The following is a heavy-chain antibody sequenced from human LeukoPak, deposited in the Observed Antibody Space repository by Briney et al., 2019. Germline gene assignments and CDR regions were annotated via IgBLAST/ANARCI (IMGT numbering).Heavy chain of an antibody. CDR2: INHSGST. J-gene: IGHJ4*02. D-gene: IGHD3-16*02. CDR1: GGSFSGYY. V-gene: IGHV4-34*01. CDR3: ARGHRDYDYVWGSYRPYYFDY. Sequence: SGTLSLTCAVYGGSFSGYYWSWIRQPPGKGLEWIGEINHSGSTNYNPSFKSRVTISVDTSKNQFSLKLSSVTAADTAVYYCARGHRDYDYVWGSYRPYYFDYWGQGTLATVSS.